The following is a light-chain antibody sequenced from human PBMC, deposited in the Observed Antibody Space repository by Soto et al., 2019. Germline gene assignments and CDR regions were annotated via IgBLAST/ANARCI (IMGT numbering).Light chain of an antibody. J-gene: IGLJ1*01. V-gene: IGLV2-14*03. CDR3: SSYANIGTRV. CDR2: HVI. CDR1: SSDVGGYNF. Sequence: QSALAQPASVSGSPGQSITISCRGTSSDVGGYNFVSWYQQHPGKAPKLLISHVINRPSGVSNRFSGSKSDNTASLTISGLEADDGAFYYCSSYANIGTRVFGTGTKVTVL.